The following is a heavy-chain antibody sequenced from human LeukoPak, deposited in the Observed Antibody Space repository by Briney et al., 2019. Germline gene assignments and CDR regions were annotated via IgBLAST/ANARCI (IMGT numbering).Heavy chain of an antibody. Sequence: SETLSLTCTVSGGSISSSSYYWGWIRQPPGKGLEWIGSIYYSGSTHYNPSLKSRVTISVDTSKNQFSLKLSSVTAADTAVYYCARRYFYDSGGYYYYFDYWGQGTLVTVSS. CDR2: IYYSGST. V-gene: IGHV4-39*01. J-gene: IGHJ4*02. CDR3: ARRYFYDSGGYYYYFDY. CDR1: GGSISSSSYY. D-gene: IGHD3-22*01.